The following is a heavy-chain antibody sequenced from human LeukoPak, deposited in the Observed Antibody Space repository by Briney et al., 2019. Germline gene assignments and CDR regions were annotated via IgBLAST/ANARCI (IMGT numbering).Heavy chain of an antibody. V-gene: IGHV3-30-3*01. Sequence: GGSLRLSCAASGFTFSSYAMHWVRQAPGKGLEWVAVISYDGSNKYYADSVKGRFTISRDNSKNTLYLQMSSLRAEDTAVYYCVRGGYCSSTSCIWAFDYWGQGTLVTVSS. CDR2: ISYDGSNK. CDR1: GFTFSSYA. D-gene: IGHD2-2*01. CDR3: VRGGYCSSTSCIWAFDY. J-gene: IGHJ4*02.